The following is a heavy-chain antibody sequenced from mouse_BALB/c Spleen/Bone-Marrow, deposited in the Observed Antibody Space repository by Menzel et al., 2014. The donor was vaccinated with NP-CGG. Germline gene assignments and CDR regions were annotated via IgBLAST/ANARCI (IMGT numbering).Heavy chain of an antibody. CDR2: INPTNGRT. CDR3: AGEKNFYGSSGGY. J-gene: IGHJ4*01. V-gene: IGHV1S81*02. CDR1: GYTFTSYW. Sequence: QVQLQQSGAELVKPGASVKLSCKASGYTFTSYWMHWVKQRPGQGLEWIGEINPTNGRTNLNEKLKSKATLTVDKSSSTAYMQLSSLTSEDSAVYYCAGEKNFYGSSGGYWGQGTSVTVSS. D-gene: IGHD1-1*01.